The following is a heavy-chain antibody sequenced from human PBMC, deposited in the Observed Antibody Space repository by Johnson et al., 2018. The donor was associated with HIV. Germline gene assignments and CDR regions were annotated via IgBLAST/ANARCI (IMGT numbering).Heavy chain of an antibody. CDR2: IYSGGST. Sequence: VKLVESGGGLVQPGGSLRLSCAASGFTVSSNYMSWVRQAPGKGLEWVSVIYSGGSTYYADSVKGRFTISRDNSKNTLYLQMNSLRAEDTAVYYCAGRWDSSGYYYVNAFDIWGQGTMVTVSS. D-gene: IGHD3-22*01. V-gene: IGHV3-66*01. CDR3: AGRWDSSGYYYVNAFDI. J-gene: IGHJ3*02. CDR1: GFTVSSNY.